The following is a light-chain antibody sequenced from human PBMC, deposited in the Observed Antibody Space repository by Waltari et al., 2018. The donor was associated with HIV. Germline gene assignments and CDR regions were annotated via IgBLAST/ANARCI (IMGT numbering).Light chain of an antibody. J-gene: IGKJ1*01. V-gene: IGKV1-NL1*01. CDR1: QGITTS. CDR3: QQYYKTPRT. Sequence: DIQMTQSPSSLSASVGDRVTITCRASQGITTSLAWYKQGPGRAPRLLFYVASRLELGVPSRFTGSESATDYTLTITSLQPEDSATYYCQQYYKTPRTFGRGTRVEV. CDR2: VAS.